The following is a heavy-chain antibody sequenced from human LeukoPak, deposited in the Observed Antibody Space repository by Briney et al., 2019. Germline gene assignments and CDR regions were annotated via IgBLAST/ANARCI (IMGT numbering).Heavy chain of an antibody. CDR1: GDSVSSSSAV. V-gene: IGHV6-1*01. CDR3: AREGPGFDY. Sequence: SQTLSLTCAVSGDSVSSSSAVWNWIRQSPSRGLEWLGRTYYRSKWHNEYAESVKSRISITSDTSKNQFSLQLNSVTPEDTAVYYCAREGPGFDYWGQGTLVTVSS. CDR2: TYYRSKWHN. J-gene: IGHJ4*02.